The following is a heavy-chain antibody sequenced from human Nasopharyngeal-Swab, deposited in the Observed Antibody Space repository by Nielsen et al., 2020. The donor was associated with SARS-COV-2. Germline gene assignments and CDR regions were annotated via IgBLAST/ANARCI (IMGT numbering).Heavy chain of an antibody. CDR3: ASQERGGSGSS. CDR1: GFNFSSFW. CDR2: MKQDGSVK. J-gene: IGHJ4*02. V-gene: IGHV3-7*01. D-gene: IGHD3-10*01. Sequence: GESLKISCTASGFNFSSFWMSWFRQAPGKGLEWVANMKQDGSVKYYLDSVKGRFTISRDNAKNSLFLEMNSPRAEDTAVYYCASQERGGSGSSWGRGTLVTVSS.